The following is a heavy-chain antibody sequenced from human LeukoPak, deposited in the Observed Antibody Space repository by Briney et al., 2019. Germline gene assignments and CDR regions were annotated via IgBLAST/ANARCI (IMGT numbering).Heavy chain of an antibody. CDR3: ARVRMDDILTGYYTFGY. Sequence: ASVKVSCKASGYTFTGYYMHWVRQAPGQGLEWMGWINPNSGGTNYAQKFQGRVTMTRDTSISTAYMGLSRLISDDTAVYYCARVRMDDILTGYYTFGYWGQGTLVTVSS. D-gene: IGHD3-9*01. J-gene: IGHJ4*02. V-gene: IGHV1-2*02. CDR1: GYTFTGYY. CDR2: INPNSGGT.